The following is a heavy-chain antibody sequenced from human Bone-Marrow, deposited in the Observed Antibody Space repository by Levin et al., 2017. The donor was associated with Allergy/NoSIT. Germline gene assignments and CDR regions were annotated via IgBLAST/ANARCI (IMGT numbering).Heavy chain of an antibody. CDR3: ARVGGWSYRDYPSTPDS. D-gene: IGHD3-10*01. CDR1: GYIFTNYG. Sequence: PGESLKISCKASGYIFTNYGISWVRQAPGQGLEWMGWISPYNGRTNYAQKFQDRVTMTTDTSTTTGYMELSTLRSDDTAVYYCARVGGWSYRDYPSTPDSWGQGTLVTVSS. J-gene: IGHJ4*02. V-gene: IGHV1-18*01. CDR2: ISPYNGRT.